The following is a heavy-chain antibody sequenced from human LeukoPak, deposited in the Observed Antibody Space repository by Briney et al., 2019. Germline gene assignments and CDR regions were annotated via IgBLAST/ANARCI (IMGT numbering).Heavy chain of an antibody. CDR1: GFTFSSYA. Sequence: GGSLRLSCVASGFTFSSYAMSWVRKTPGKGLEWVSVISNSAGNAYYADSVKGRFTISRDNAKNSLYLQMNSLRAEDTAVYYCATPRGVYCSSTSCTDYWGQGTLVTVSS. V-gene: IGHV3-23*01. CDR2: ISNSAGNA. D-gene: IGHD2-2*01. CDR3: ATPRGVYCSSTSCTDY. J-gene: IGHJ4*02.